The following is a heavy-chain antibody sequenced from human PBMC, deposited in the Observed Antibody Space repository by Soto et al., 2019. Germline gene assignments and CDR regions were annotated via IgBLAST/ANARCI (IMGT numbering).Heavy chain of an antibody. CDR1: GFTFSSYG. CDR2: IWYDGSKK. CDR3: ARDIDTSGRYGSFDP. V-gene: IGHV3-33*01. Sequence: QVQVVESGGGVVQPGRSLRLCCAASGFTFSSYGMHWVRQAPGKGLEWVAVIWYDGSKKYYADSVKGRFTISRDDSKNTLYLQMNSLRAEDTAVYYCARDIDTSGRYGSFDPSGQGTLVTVSS. J-gene: IGHJ5*02. D-gene: IGHD3-10*01.